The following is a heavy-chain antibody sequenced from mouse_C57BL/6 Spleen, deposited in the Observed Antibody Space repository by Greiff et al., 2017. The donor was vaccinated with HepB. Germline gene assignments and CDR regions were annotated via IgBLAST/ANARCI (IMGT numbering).Heavy chain of an antibody. CDR1: GYTFTSYG. V-gene: IGHV1-58*01. D-gene: IGHD2-1*01. CDR3: ARMAEGLYYGNEKPFDY. CDR2: IYIGNGYT. J-gene: IGHJ2*01. Sequence: EVQLQQSGAELVRPGSSVKMSCKTSGYTFTSYGINWVKQRPGQGLEWIGYIYIGNGYTEYNEKFKGKATLTSDTSSSTAYMQLSSLTSEDSAIYFCARMAEGLYYGNEKPFDYWGQGTTLTVSS.